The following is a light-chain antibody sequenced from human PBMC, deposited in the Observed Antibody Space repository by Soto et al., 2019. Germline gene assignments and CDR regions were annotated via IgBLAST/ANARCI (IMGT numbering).Light chain of an antibody. J-gene: IGLJ2*01. Sequence: QSVLTQPPSASGSPGQSVTISCTGTSSDVGGYNFVSWYQQHPGKAPKLMIYEVSKRPSGVPDRFSGSKSGNTASLTVSGLQAEAEADYYCSSYAGSNNFVVFGGGTKRTVL. CDR1: SSDVGGYNF. CDR3: SSYAGSNNFVV. CDR2: EVS. V-gene: IGLV2-8*01.